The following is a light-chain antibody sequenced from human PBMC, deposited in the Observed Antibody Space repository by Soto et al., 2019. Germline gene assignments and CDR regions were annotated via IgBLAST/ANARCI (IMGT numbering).Light chain of an antibody. V-gene: IGLV2-8*01. CDR1: SSDVGGYNF. CDR2: EVT. Sequence: QSVLTQPPSASGSPGQSVTISCTGTSSDVGGYNFVSWYQQPPGKAPKLMIYEVTKRPSGVPDRFSGSKSGNTASLTVSGLQAEYEADYYCSSYAGSNNLVFGGGTKLTVL. J-gene: IGLJ2*01. CDR3: SSYAGSNNLV.